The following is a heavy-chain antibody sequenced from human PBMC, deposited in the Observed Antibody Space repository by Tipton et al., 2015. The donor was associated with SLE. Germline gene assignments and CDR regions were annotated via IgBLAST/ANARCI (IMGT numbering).Heavy chain of an antibody. CDR1: GYTFTDYH. D-gene: IGHD2-8*01. J-gene: IGHJ4*02. CDR3: ARSMAFDY. CDR2: IKPSDGKT. Sequence: QLVQSGAEVKKPGASVKVSCKASGYTFTDYHIHWMRQAPGQGLEWMGLIKPSDGKTTYAQKFQGRVTLTRDTSTSTVYMEVSGLRSDDTAVYYCARSMAFDYWGQGTLVTVST. V-gene: IGHV1-46*01.